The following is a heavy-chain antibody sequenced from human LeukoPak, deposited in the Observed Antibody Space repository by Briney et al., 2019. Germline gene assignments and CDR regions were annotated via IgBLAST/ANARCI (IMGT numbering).Heavy chain of an antibody. CDR3: ARDGVGALMYYFDY. J-gene: IGHJ4*02. CDR2: IWYDGSNK. D-gene: IGHD1-26*01. Sequence: GGSLRLSCAASGFTFSSYGMHWVHQAPGKGLEWVAVIWYDGSNKYYADSVKGRFTISRDNSKNTLYLQMNSLRAEDTAVYYCARDGVGALMYYFDYWGQGTLVTVSS. CDR1: GFTFSSYG. V-gene: IGHV3-33*01.